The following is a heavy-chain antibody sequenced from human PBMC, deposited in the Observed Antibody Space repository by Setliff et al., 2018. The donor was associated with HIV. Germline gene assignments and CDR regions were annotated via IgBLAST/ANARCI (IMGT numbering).Heavy chain of an antibody. D-gene: IGHD5-18*01. J-gene: IGHJ6*02. CDR1: GDFFSSDYY. CDR2: MYHSGST. V-gene: IGHV4-38-2*02. CDR3: ARGLSVYSYANIYYSHGMDV. Sequence: SETLSLTCTVSGDFFSSDYYWGWIRQPPGKGLEWIGSMYHSGSTYYNPSLKSRVTISIDRSKNQFSLKLSSVTAADTAIYYCARGLSVYSYANIYYSHGMDVWGQGTTVTVSS.